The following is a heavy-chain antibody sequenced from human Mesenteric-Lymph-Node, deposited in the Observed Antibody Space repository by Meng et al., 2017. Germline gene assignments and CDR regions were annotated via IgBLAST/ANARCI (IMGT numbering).Heavy chain of an antibody. CDR1: GFTFSSYA. CDR3: ATEAVASYFDY. V-gene: IGHV1-69*04. CDR2: IIPMLGVA. Sequence: GGSLRLSCAASGFTFSSYAMSWVRQAPGKGLEWMGRIIPMLGVANYAQKFQGRVTMTADKSTSTAYMELSSLRSEDTAVYYCATEAVASYFDYWGQGTLVTVSS. J-gene: IGHJ4*02. D-gene: IGHD6-19*01.